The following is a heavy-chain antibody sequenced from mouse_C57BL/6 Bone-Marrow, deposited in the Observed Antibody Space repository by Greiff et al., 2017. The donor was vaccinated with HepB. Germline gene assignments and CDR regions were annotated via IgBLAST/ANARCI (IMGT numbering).Heavy chain of an antibody. D-gene: IGHD1-1*01. Sequence: EVQLVESGGGLVKPGGSLKLSCAASGFTFSSYAMSWVRQTPEKRLEWVATISDGGSYTYYPDNVKGRFTISRDNAKNNLYLQMSHLKSEDTAMYYCARDYYGSSYGNYWGQGTTLTVSS. J-gene: IGHJ2*01. V-gene: IGHV5-4*01. CDR2: ISDGGSYT. CDR3: ARDYYGSSYGNY. CDR1: GFTFSSYA.